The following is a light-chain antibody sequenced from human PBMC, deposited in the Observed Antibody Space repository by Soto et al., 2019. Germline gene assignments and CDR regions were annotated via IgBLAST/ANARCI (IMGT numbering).Light chain of an antibody. CDR2: DVS. J-gene: IGLJ1*01. V-gene: IGLV2-14*01. Sequence: QSALTQPASVSGSPGQSITISCTGTSSDVGGYNYVSWYQQHPGKAPKLMIYDVSNRPSGASNRSSGSKSGNTASLTISGLQAEDEADYYCSSYTSSSTLLDVFGTGTKLTVL. CDR1: SSDVGGYNY. CDR3: SSYTSSSTLLDV.